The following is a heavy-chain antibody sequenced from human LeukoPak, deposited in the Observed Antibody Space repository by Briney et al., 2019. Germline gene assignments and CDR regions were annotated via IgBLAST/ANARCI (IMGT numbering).Heavy chain of an antibody. CDR1: GDSVSSNSAA. V-gene: IGHV6-1*01. J-gene: IGHJ4*02. CDR3: ARSRGAIVDY. Sequence: SQTLSFTCAISGDSVSSNSAAWNWIRQSPSRGLEWLGRAYYRSKWVNDYATSVKSRISINPDISANQFSLQLNSVTPEDTAVYYCARSRGAIVDYWGQGTLLTVSS. CDR2: AYYRSKWVN.